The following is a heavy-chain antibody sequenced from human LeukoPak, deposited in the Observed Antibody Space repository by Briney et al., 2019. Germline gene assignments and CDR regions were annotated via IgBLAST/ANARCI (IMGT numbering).Heavy chain of an antibody. CDR2: INNDESHT. Sequence: GGSLRLSCAASGFTFSSYAMSWVRQAPGKGLVWVSRINNDESHTTYADSVKGRFTISRDNAKNTLYLQMNSLRVEDTAVYYCARDQSSSWYVAWFDPWGQGTLVTVSS. CDR1: GFTFSSYA. D-gene: IGHD6-13*01. V-gene: IGHV3-74*01. J-gene: IGHJ5*02. CDR3: ARDQSSSWYVAWFDP.